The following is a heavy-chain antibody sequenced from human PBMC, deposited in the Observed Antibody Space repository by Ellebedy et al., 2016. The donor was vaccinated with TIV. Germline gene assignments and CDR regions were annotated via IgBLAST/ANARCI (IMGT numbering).Heavy chain of an antibody. CDR1: GGTFSTYA. Sequence: SVKVSCXTSGGTFSTYAIAWVRQAPGQGLEWIGGIIPTFRTANYAQKFQGRVTMTGDTSISTANMELSRLRSDDTAVYYCAKSPRGVQPISYFYYYGLDVWGQGTTVTVSS. J-gene: IGHJ6*02. CDR2: IIPTFRTA. CDR3: AKSPRGVQPISYFYYYGLDV. V-gene: IGHV1-69*06. D-gene: IGHD3-10*01.